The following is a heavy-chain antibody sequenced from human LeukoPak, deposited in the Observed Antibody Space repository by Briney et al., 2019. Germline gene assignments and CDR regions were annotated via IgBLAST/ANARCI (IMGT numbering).Heavy chain of an antibody. CDR2: IYSGGST. V-gene: IGHV3-53*01. D-gene: IGHD5-12*01. J-gene: IGHJ4*02. CDR3: ARKWLREYFDY. CDR1: GFTVSSNY. Sequence: PGGSLRLSCAASGFTVSSNYMSWVRQAPGKGLEWVSVIYSGGSTYYADSVKGRFTISRDNSKSTLYIQMNSLRAEDTAVYYCARKWLREYFDYWGQGTLVTVSS.